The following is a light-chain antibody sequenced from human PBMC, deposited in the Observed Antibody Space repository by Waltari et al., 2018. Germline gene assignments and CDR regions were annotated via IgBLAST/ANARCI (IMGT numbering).Light chain of an antibody. Sequence: QSALTQPPSASGSFGQSVPIPCTGPSSHVGRYYHVPWYQQHPGKGPNLLIYEVSKRPSGIPDRFSGSKSGNAASLTVSGLQAEDEADYYCSSYGGRYTLIFGGGTKLTVL. CDR3: SSYGGRYTLI. V-gene: IGLV2-8*01. CDR2: EVS. CDR1: SSHVGRYYH. J-gene: IGLJ2*01.